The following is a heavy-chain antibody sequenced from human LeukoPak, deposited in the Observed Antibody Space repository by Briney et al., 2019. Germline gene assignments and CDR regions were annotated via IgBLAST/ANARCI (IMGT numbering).Heavy chain of an antibody. Sequence: PGGSLRLSCAASRFTFSSYAMSWVRQAPEKGLEWVSTISGSGGSTYYADSVKSRFTISRDNPKNTLYLQMNSLRAEDTAVYYCAKDRRYYDSSGLTWGQGTLVTVSS. V-gene: IGHV3-23*01. CDR3: AKDRRYYDSSGLT. CDR2: ISGSGGST. D-gene: IGHD3-22*01. J-gene: IGHJ4*02. CDR1: RFTFSSYA.